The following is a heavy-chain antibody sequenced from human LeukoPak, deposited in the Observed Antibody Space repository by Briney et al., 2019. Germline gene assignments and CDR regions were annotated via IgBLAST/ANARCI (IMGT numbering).Heavy chain of an antibody. Sequence: GGSLRLSCAVSGFIVSSNYMSWVRQAPGKGLESVSVISGGGTTYYADSVKGRFTMSRDNSKNTLYLHMNSLRADDTAVYFCARRGSNREDCSSTDCYGYGMDVWGQGTTVTVSS. D-gene: IGHD2-2*01. V-gene: IGHV3-53*01. CDR3: ARRGSNREDCSSTDCYGYGMDV. CDR2: ISGGGTT. CDR1: GFIVSSNY. J-gene: IGHJ6*02.